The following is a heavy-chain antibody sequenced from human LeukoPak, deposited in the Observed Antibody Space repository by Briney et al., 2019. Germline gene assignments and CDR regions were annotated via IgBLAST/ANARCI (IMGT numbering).Heavy chain of an antibody. J-gene: IGHJ6*02. D-gene: IGHD3-10*01. V-gene: IGHV3-23*01. CDR3: AKAITMIREVIYYYGMDA. CDR1: GFNFNNYA. CDR2: ISNTGGTT. Sequence: GGSLRLSCAASGFNFNNYAMRWVRQAPGKGLEWVSSISNTGGTTNYAGSVKGRFTISRDNSKNTLFLQMNSLRADDTAVYYCAKAITMIREVIYYYGMDAWGQGTTVTVSS.